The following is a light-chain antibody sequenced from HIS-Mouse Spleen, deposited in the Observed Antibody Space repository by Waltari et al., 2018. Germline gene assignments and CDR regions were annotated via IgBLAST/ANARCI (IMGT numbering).Light chain of an antibody. V-gene: IGLV3-21*03. CDR1: NIGSQS. Sequence: SYVLTQPPSVSVAPGKTARITCRGNNIGSQSLHWYQQKPGQAPVLGVYDDSDRPSGIPERFSGSNSGNTATLTISRVEAGDEADYYCQVWDSSSDHVVFGGGTKLTVL. J-gene: IGLJ2*01. CDR2: DDS. CDR3: QVWDSSSDHVV.